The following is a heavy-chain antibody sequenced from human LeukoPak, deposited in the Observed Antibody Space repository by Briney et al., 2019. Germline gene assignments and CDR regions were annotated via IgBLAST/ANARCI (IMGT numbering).Heavy chain of an antibody. CDR3: AKESVLRYFDWFPRGMDV. J-gene: IGHJ6*02. D-gene: IGHD3-9*01. CDR2: MSGSGGST. V-gene: IGHV3-23*01. Sequence: GGSLTLSCAVSGFTFSSYAMSWVRQAPGQGLDWVSAMSGSGGSTYYADSVKGRFTISRDNSKNTLYLQMNSLRAEDTAVYYCAKESVLRYFDWFPRGMDVWGQGTTVTVSS. CDR1: GFTFSSYA.